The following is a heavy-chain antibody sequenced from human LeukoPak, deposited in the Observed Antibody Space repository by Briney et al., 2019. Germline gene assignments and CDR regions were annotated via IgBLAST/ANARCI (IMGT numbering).Heavy chain of an antibody. Sequence: GGSLRLSCAAPGFTFSSYAMSWVRQAPGKGLEWVSAISGSGGSTYYADSVKGRFTISRDNSKNMLYLQMNSLRDEDTAVYYCAKDTYYDSSGYRDYWGQGTLVTVSS. V-gene: IGHV3-23*01. CDR1: GFTFSSYA. CDR3: AKDTYYDSSGYRDY. D-gene: IGHD3-22*01. J-gene: IGHJ4*02. CDR2: ISGSGGST.